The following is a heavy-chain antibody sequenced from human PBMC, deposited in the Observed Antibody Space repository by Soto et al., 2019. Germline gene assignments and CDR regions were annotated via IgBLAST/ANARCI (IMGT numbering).Heavy chain of an antibody. CDR3: ARDLGGPDY. J-gene: IGHJ4*02. CDR1: VFSLSPYW. D-gene: IGHD3-16*01. CDR2: VSSDGFGA. Sequence: RGSLRLSCATSVFSLSPYWMPWVRQVPGMGLDWVARVSSDGFGAAYADSVKGRFFISRDIARNTLSLQMNSLRADDTAVYYCARDLGGPDYWGRGTSVTVSS. V-gene: IGHV3-74*03.